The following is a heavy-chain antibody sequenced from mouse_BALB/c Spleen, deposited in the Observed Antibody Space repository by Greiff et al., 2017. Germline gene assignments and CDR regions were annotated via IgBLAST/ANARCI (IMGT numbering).Heavy chain of an antibody. CDR1: GFTFNTYA. Sequence: EVQVVESGGGLVQPKGSLKLSCAASGFTFNTYAMHWVCQAPGKGLEWVARIRSKSNNYATYYADSVKDRFTISRDDSQSMLYLQMNNLKTEDTAMYYCVREGSSSYYAMDYWGQGTSVTVSS. CDR3: VREGSSSYYAMDY. CDR2: IRSKSNNYAT. J-gene: IGHJ4*01. D-gene: IGHD1-1*01. V-gene: IGHV10-3*03.